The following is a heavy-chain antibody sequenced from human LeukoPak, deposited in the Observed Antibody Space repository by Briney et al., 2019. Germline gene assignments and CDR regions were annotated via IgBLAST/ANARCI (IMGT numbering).Heavy chain of an antibody. CDR2: IYSGGST. CDR1: GFTFSSYA. J-gene: IGHJ4*02. D-gene: IGHD2-2*01. V-gene: IGHV3-53*01. Sequence: GGSLRLSCAASGFTFSSYAMSWVRQAPGKGLEWVSVIYSGGSTYYADSVKGRFTISRDNSKNTLYLQMISLRAEDTAVYYCARVGYQTFDYWGQGTLVTISS. CDR3: ARVGYQTFDY.